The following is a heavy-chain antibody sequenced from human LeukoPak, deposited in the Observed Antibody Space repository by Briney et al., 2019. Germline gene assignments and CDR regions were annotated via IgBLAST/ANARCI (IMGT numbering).Heavy chain of an antibody. CDR2: IGSSSTFI. CDR1: GFTFTSYT. CDR3: AKAHPGFDY. J-gene: IGHJ4*02. Sequence: GGSLRLSCAASGFTFTSYTMNWVRQAPGKGLEWVSSIGSSSTFIYYADSVKGRFTISRDNAKNSLFLQMNSLRTEDTAVYYCAKAHPGFDYWGQGTLVTVSS. V-gene: IGHV3-21*01.